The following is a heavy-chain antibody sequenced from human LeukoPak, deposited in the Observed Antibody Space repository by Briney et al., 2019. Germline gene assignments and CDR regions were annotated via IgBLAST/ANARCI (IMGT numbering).Heavy chain of an antibody. Sequence: PSETLSLTCAVYGGSFSGYYWSWIRQPPGKGLEWIGEINHSGSTYYNPSLKSRVTISVDTSKNQSSLKLSSVTAADTAVYYCARHVIAAADYWGQGTLVTVSS. CDR2: INHSGST. CDR3: ARHVIAAADY. J-gene: IGHJ4*02. V-gene: IGHV4-34*01. CDR1: GGSFSGYY. D-gene: IGHD6-13*01.